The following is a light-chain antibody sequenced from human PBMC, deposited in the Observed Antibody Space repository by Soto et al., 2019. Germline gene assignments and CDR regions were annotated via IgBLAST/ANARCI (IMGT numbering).Light chain of an antibody. CDR2: DGS. J-gene: IGLJ2*01. CDR1: SSDVGSYNL. V-gene: IGLV2-23*01. Sequence: QSVLTQPASVSGSPGQSITISCTGTSSDVGSYNLVSWYQQHPGKAPKLMIYDGSKRPSGVSNRFSGSKSGNTASLTISGLQAEGEDDYYCCSYAGSSTCGVVFGGGTQLTVL. CDR3: CSYAGSSTCGVV.